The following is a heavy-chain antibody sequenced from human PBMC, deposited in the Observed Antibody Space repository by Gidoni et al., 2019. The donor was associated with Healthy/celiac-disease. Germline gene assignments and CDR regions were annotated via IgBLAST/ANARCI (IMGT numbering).Heavy chain of an antibody. Sequence: EVQLVESGGGLVKPGGSLRLSCAASGVPFSHAWMSWVRQAPGKGLELVGRIKSKTDGGTTDYAAPVKGRFTISRDDSKNTLCLQMNSLKTEDTAVYYCTTGGDPRDYYGMDVWGQGTTVTVSS. CDR3: TTGGDPRDYYGMDV. CDR2: IKSKTDGGTT. V-gene: IGHV3-15*01. J-gene: IGHJ6*02. CDR1: GVPFSHAW. D-gene: IGHD4-17*01.